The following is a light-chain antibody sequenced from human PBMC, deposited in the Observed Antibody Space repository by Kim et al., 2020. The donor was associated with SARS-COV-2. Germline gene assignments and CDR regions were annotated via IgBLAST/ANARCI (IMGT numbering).Light chain of an antibody. CDR1: KLGDKY. Sequence: SYELTQPPSVSVSPAQKASITCSGEKLGDKYACWYQQKPGQSPVLDIYQDSKRPSGIPERFSGSNSGNTATLTISGTQAMDEADYYLQAWDSSTVVFGGG. V-gene: IGLV3-1*01. CDR3: QAWDSSTVV. CDR2: QDS. J-gene: IGLJ2*01.